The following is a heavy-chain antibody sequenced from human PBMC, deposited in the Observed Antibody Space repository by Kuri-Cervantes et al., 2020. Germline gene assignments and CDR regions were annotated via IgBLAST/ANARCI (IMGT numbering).Heavy chain of an antibody. Sequence: SETLSLTCTVSGGSISISSYYWGWIRQPPGKGLEWIGNIYYSGSTYHNPSLKSRVTISVDTSKNQFSLKLSSVTAADTAVYYCVVAPSSISAFDIWGQGTMVTVSS. D-gene: IGHD2-15*01. V-gene: IGHV4-39*01. J-gene: IGHJ3*02. CDR1: GGSISISSYY. CDR2: IYYSGST. CDR3: VVAPSSISAFDI.